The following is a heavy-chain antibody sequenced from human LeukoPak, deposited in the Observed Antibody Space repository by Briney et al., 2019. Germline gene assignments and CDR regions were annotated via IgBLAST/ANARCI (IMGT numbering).Heavy chain of an antibody. CDR3: ARDPRSGSWREYYFDY. Sequence: ASVKVSCKAAGGTFSNYGISWVRQAPGQGLEWMGIINPSGGSTSYAQKFQGRVTMTRDTSTSTVYMELSSLRSEDTAVYYCARDPRSGSWREYYFDYWGQGTLVTVSS. J-gene: IGHJ4*02. CDR1: GGTFSNYG. CDR2: INPSGGST. V-gene: IGHV1-46*01. D-gene: IGHD6-13*01.